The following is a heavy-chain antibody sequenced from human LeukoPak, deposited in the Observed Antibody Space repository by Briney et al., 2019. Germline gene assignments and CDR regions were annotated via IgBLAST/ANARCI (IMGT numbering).Heavy chain of an antibody. J-gene: IGHJ5*02. D-gene: IGHD4-11*01. CDR1: GGTFSSYT. Sequence: GASVKVSCKASGGTFSSYTISWVRQAPGQGLEWMGRIIPILGTANYAQKFQGRVTITTDESTSTAYMELSSLRSEDTAVYYCARDHLTTVTTYLWFDPWGQGTLVTVSS. V-gene: IGHV1-69*16. CDR2: IIPILGTA. CDR3: ARDHLTTVTTYLWFDP.